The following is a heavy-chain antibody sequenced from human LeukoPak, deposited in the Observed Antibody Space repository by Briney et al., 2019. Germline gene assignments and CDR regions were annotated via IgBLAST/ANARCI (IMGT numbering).Heavy chain of an antibody. V-gene: IGHV1-24*01. Sequence: ASVKVSCKVSGCTLIELSMHWVRQAPGKGLEWMGGFDPEDGETIYAQKFQGRVTMTEDTSTDTAYMELSSLRSEDTAVYYCATQRYDFWSGYYFDYWGQGTLVTVSS. D-gene: IGHD3-3*01. J-gene: IGHJ4*02. CDR3: ATQRYDFWSGYYFDY. CDR2: FDPEDGET. CDR1: GCTLIELS.